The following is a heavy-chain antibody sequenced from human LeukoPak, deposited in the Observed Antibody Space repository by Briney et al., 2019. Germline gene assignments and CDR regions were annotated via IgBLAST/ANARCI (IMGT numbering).Heavy chain of an antibody. V-gene: IGHV4-34*01. CDR3: ARDCSSTSCYPKRAFDI. CDR1: GGSFSGYY. CDR2: INHRGST. J-gene: IGHJ3*02. Sequence: SETLSLTCAVYGGSFSGYYWSWIRQPPRKGLEWIGEINHRGSTNYNPSLKSRVTISVDTSKNQFSLKLSSVTAADTAVYYCARDCSSTSCYPKRAFDIWGQGTMVTVSS. D-gene: IGHD2-2*01.